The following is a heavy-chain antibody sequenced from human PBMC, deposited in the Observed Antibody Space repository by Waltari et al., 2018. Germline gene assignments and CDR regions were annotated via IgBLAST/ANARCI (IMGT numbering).Heavy chain of an antibody. J-gene: IGHJ4*02. CDR3: ARGYDFWSGYFNYFDH. CDR1: GVTFSSFG. D-gene: IGHD3-3*01. Sequence: QVQLVESGGGVVQPGKSLKLSCAASGVTFSSFGIHWVRQTPGKGLEWVALIWYDGSKTFYSDSVKGRFTISRDNSQNTLYLQLNRLRDEDTGIYYCARGYDFWSGYFNYFDHWGPGTRVTVSS. CDR2: IWYDGSKT. V-gene: IGHV3-33*01.